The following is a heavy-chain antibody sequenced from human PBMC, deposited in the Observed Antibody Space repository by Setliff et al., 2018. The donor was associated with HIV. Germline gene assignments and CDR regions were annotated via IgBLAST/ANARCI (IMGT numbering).Heavy chain of an antibody. Sequence: SETLSLTCTVTGGSISSGGFYWTWIRQHPGKGLEWIGYIYNTGSTNYNPSLKSRVTISVDTSKSQFSLKLSSATAADTAVYYCARSRLHYYDSSGYYPSYFDYWGQGTLVTVSS. J-gene: IGHJ4*02. V-gene: IGHV4-31*03. CDR3: ARSRLHYYDSSGYYPSYFDY. D-gene: IGHD3-22*01. CDR2: IYNTGST. CDR1: GGSISSGGFY.